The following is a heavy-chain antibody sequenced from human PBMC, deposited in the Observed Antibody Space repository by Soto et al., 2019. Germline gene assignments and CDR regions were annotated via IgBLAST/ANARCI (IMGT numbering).Heavy chain of an antibody. Sequence: QVQLVQSGAEVKKPGSSVKVSCKASGGTFSSSDISWVRQAPGQGLAWMVGIIPIFGTANYAHKFQGRVTSTADKSTSTAYMDLSSLRSEDTAVYYCAGERSYNWNERYYYYGMDVWGRGTTVTVSS. V-gene: IGHV1-69*06. CDR3: AGERSYNWNERYYYYGMDV. CDR1: GGTFSSSD. D-gene: IGHD1-1*01. CDR2: IIPIFGTA. J-gene: IGHJ6*02.